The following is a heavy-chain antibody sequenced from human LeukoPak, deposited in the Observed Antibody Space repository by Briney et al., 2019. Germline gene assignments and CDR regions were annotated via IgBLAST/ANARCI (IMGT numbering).Heavy chain of an antibody. CDR1: GFTFSNYW. V-gene: IGHV3-74*01. CDR3: ARDVGNFDY. Sequence: GGSLRLSCAASGFTFSNYWMHWVRQAPGKGLVWVSRINSDGISTGYADSVKGRFTVSRDNAKRTLYLQMNSLRAEDTAVYYCARDVGNFDYWGQGTLVTVSS. CDR2: INSDGIST. J-gene: IGHJ4*02.